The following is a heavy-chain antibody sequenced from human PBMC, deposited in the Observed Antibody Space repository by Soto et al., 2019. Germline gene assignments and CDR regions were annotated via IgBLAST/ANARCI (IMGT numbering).Heavy chain of an antibody. CDR3: ARDRRLESAMGYCSSTSCYGIPGY. J-gene: IGHJ4*02. V-gene: IGHV1-18*01. CDR2: ISAYNGNT. Sequence: ASVKVSCKASGYTFTSYGISWVRQAPGQGLEWMGWISAYNGNTNYAQKLQGRVTMTTDTSTSTAYMELRSLRSDDTAVYYCARDRRLESAMGYCSSTSCYGIPGYWGQGTLVTVSS. D-gene: IGHD2-2*01. CDR1: GYTFTSYG.